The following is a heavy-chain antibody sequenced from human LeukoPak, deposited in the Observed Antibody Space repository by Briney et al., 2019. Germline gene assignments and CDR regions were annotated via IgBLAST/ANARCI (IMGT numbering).Heavy chain of an antibody. CDR3: ATSFMIRGN. Sequence: GGSLRLSCAASGFTFITYSMNWVRQAPGKGLEWVSSISSSSSHIYYADSVKGRFTISRDNAKNSLYLQMNSLKAEDTAVYYCATSFMIRGNWGQGTLVTVSS. D-gene: IGHD3-16*01. CDR1: GFTFITYS. CDR2: ISSSSSHI. V-gene: IGHV3-21*01. J-gene: IGHJ4*02.